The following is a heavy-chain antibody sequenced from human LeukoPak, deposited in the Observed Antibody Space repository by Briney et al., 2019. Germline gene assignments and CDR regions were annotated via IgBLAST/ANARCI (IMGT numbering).Heavy chain of an antibody. CDR3: HYYDSSGYYNWFDP. Sequence: SVKVSCKASGGTFSSNAISWVRQAPGQGLEWMGGIIPIFGTANYAQKFQGRVTITADESTSTAYMELSSLRSEDTAVYYCHYYDSSGYYNWFDPWGQGTLVTVSS. J-gene: IGHJ5*02. V-gene: IGHV1-69*13. D-gene: IGHD3-22*01. CDR1: GGTFSSNA. CDR2: IIPIFGTA.